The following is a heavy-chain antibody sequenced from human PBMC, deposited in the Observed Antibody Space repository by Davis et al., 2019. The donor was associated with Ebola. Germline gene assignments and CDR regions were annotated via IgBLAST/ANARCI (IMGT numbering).Heavy chain of an antibody. CDR2: IGYDGRNK. CDR1: GFTFTTYG. V-gene: IGHV3-33*01. J-gene: IGHJ4*02. CDR3: ARDLYYNSLDH. Sequence: GESLKISCAASGFTFTTYGVHWVRQAPGKGLEWVTLIGYDGRNKQYVDSVKDRFTISRDDSKSTVYLQMNSLRAEDTAMYYCARDLYYNSLDHGGQGTLVTVSS. D-gene: IGHD3-3*01.